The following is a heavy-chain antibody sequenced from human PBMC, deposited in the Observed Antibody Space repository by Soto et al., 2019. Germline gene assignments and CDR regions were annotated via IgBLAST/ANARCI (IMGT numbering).Heavy chain of an antibody. Sequence: QVQLVESGGGVVQPGRSLRLSCVASGFTFSNNGMHWVRQAPGKGLEWVAVIWYDGSVKDYADSVQGRFDISRDNSKSTLYLQMNNLRAEDTAVYYCVRVRNAQGNYVIDYWGQGTLVTVSS. CDR1: GFTFSNNG. J-gene: IGHJ4*02. CDR2: IWYDGSVK. D-gene: IGHD4-4*01. CDR3: VRVRNAQGNYVIDY. V-gene: IGHV3-33*01.